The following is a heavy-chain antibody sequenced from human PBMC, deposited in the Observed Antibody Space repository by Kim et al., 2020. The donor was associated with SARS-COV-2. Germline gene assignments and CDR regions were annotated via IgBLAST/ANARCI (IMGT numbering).Heavy chain of an antibody. CDR3: AREVRSSGYYFDF. V-gene: IGHV3-74*03. CDR2: IDSDGSGT. J-gene: IGHJ4*02. CDR1: GFTFSSYW. Sequence: GGSLRLSCAASGFTFSSYWMHWVRQAPGKGLVWVSRIDSDGSGTTNADFVKGRFTISRDNAKNTLYLQMSSLRAEDTAVYYCAREVRSSGYYFDFWGQGT. D-gene: IGHD3-3*01.